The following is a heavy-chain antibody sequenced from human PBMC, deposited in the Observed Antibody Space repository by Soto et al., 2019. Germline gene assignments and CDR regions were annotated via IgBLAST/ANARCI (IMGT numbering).Heavy chain of an antibody. CDR3: AKDLYDSSGYYRQTRVFDY. Sequence: PGGSLRLSCAASGFTFSSYAMNWVRQAPGKGLEWVSAITGSGGTTYYADSVKGRFTISRDNSKNTLYLQMSSLRAEDTAVYYCAKDLYDSSGYYRQTRVFDYWGQGTLVTVSS. J-gene: IGHJ4*02. D-gene: IGHD3-22*01. CDR2: ITGSGGTT. V-gene: IGHV3-23*01. CDR1: GFTFSSYA.